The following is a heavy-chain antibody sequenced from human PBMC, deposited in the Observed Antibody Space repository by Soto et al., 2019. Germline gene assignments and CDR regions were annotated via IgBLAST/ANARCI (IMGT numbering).Heavy chain of an antibody. V-gene: IGHV3-30*18. D-gene: IGHD6-6*01. CDR2: ISYDGSNK. Sequence: QVQLVESGGGVVQPGRSLRLSCAASGFTFSSYGMHWVRQAPGKGLEWVAVISYDGSNKYYADSVKGRFTISRDNSKNTLYLQMNSLRAEDTAVYYCAKGYSSSVMDVWGQGTTVTVSS. J-gene: IGHJ6*02. CDR1: GFTFSSYG. CDR3: AKGYSSSVMDV.